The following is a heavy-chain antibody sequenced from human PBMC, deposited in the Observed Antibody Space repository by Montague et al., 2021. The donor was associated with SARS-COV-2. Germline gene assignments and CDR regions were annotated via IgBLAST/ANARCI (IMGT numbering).Heavy chain of an antibody. J-gene: IGHJ4*02. CDR1: GDSISSYY. Sequence: SETLSLTCEVSGDSISSYYWCWFRQYPGKGLEWIGEVNYTGSNECNHSLKTRGIMSLDTPRNNYSSKLRSVTAADTAVYYCARAQNTCCIANCVNYFEFWGLGALVTVSS. D-gene: IGHD1-1*01. CDR3: ARAQNTCCIANCVNYFEF. V-gene: IGHV4-59*01. CDR2: VNYTGSN.